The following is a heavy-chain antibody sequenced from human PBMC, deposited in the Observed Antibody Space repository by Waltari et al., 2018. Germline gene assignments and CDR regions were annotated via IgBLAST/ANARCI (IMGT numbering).Heavy chain of an antibody. CDR1: GEPISDDVSRWTY. V-gene: IGHV4-61*02. J-gene: IGHJ1*01. Sequence: QVQLQESGPGLVKPTHTLSLTCTVSGEPISDDVSRWTYGTWIRQSAGKGLEWIGHIYSSGAVDYNPSHRSRVTISLDTPKSHFTLKLTSVTAADTAVYYCANRGVGNYFKYFRLWSPGTLVTVSS. CDR2: IYSSGAV. CDR3: ANRGVGNYFKYFRL. D-gene: IGHD1-7*01.